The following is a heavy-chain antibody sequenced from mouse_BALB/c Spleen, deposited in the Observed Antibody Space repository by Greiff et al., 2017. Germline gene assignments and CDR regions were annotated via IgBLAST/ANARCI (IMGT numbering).Heavy chain of an antibody. CDR3: AKAYSGY. D-gene: IGHD2-12*01. J-gene: IGHJ2*01. CDR2: IYPGSGST. V-gene: IGHV1-55*01. CDR1: GYNFTSYW. Sequence: QVQLQQPGAELVKPGTSVKLSCKASGYNFTSYWINWVKLRPGQGLEWIGDIYPGSGSTNYNEKFKSKATLTVDTSSSTAYMQLSSLASEDSALYYCAKAYSGYWGQGTTLTVSS.